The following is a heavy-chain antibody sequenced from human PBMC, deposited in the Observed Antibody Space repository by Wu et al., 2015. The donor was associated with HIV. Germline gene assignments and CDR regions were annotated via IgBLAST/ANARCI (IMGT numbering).Heavy chain of an antibody. V-gene: IGHV1-69*05. Sequence: QVQLVQSGAEVKKPGSSVKVSCKASGGTFSSYAISWVRQAPGQGLEWMGGIIPIFGTANYAQKFQGRVTITTDESTSTAYMELSSLRSEDTAVYYCARDIYQSSKGFDYYDSSGYQAPRNAAFDIWGQGDNGHRLF. CDR2: IIPIFGTA. J-gene: IGHJ3*02. D-gene: IGHD3-22*01. CDR3: ARDIYQSSKGFDYYDSSGYQAPRNAAFDI. CDR1: GGTFSSYA.